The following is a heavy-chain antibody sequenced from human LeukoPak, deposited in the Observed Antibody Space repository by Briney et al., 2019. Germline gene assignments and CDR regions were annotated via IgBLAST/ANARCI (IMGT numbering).Heavy chain of an antibody. V-gene: IGHV3-21*01. CDR2: ISSSSSYK. J-gene: IGHJ4*02. D-gene: IGHD4-11*01. Sequence: GGSLRLSCAASGFTFSSYSMNWVRQAPGKGLEWVSSISSSSSYKYYEDSVKGRFTISRDNAKNSLYLQMNSLRAEDTAVYYCARASSNLPDYWGQGTLVTVPS. CDR1: GFTFSSYS. CDR3: ARASSNLPDY.